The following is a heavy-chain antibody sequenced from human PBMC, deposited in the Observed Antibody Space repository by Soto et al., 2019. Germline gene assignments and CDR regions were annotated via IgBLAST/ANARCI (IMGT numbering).Heavy chain of an antibody. Sequence: PGGSLRLSCAASGFTFDDYAVHWVRQAPGKGLEWVSGISWNSGSIGYADSVKGRFTISRDNAKNSLYLQMNSLRAEDTALYYCAKGEAYYGSGSYSRYHFDYWGQGTLVTVSS. CDR2: ISWNSGSI. D-gene: IGHD3-10*01. CDR3: AKGEAYYGSGSYSRYHFDY. V-gene: IGHV3-9*01. CDR1: GFTFDDYA. J-gene: IGHJ4*02.